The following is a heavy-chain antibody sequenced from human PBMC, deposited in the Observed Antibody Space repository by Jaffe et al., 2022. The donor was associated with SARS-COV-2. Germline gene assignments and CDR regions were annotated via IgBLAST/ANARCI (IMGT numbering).Heavy chain of an antibody. D-gene: IGHD6-19*01. CDR3: ARIAVAGTYYFDY. V-gene: IGHV3-21*01. Sequence: EVQLVESGGGLVKPGGSLRLSCAASGFTFSSYSMNWVRQAPGKGLEWVSSISSSSSYIYYADSVKGRFTISRDNAKNSLYLQMNSLRAEDTAVYYCARIAVAGTYYFDYWGQGTLVTVSS. CDR2: ISSSSSYI. J-gene: IGHJ4*02. CDR1: GFTFSSYS.